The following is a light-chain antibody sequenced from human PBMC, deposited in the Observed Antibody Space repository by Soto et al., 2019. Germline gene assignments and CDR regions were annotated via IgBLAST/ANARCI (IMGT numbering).Light chain of an antibody. CDR3: SSYTTKNTLV. J-gene: IGLJ1*01. CDR2: EVS. CDR1: SRDVGGYRY. Sequence: QSVLTQPASVSGSPGQSITISCTGTSRDVGGYRYVSWYQHHPGKAPKLMIYEVSNRPSGVSNRFSGSKSGNTASLTISGLQAEDEADYSCSSYTTKNTLVFGTGTKVTVL. V-gene: IGLV2-14*01.